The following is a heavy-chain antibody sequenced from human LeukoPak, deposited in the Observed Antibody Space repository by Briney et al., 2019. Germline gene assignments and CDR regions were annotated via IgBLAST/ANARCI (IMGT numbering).Heavy chain of an antibody. D-gene: IGHD6-13*01. CDR1: GGSFSNYY. CDR2: IDHSGST. V-gene: IGHV4-34*01. Sequence: SETLSLTCAVYGGSFSNYYWSWIRQPPGKGLEWIGEIDHSGSTNYKPSLKSRVTISVDTSQNQFSLNLYSVTAADTAVYYCARDLGKYSSSFDYWGQGTLVTVSS. J-gene: IGHJ4*02. CDR3: ARDLGKYSSSFDY.